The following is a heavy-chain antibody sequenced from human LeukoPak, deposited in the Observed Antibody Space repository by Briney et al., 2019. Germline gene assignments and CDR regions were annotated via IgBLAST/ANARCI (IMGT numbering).Heavy chain of an antibody. J-gene: IGHJ4*02. CDR2: IRKKAHSYST. D-gene: IGHD5/OR15-5a*01. CDR1: GFTFSDHY. V-gene: IGHV3-72*01. CDR3: TRVSPLAYFFDF. Sequence: RGSLRLSCAVSGFTFSDHYMDWVRQAPGKGLEWVGHIRKKAHSYSTEYAASVRGRFTISRDDSQNSMYLEMNSLETEDTAVYYCTRVSPLAYFFDFWGQGALVTVSS.